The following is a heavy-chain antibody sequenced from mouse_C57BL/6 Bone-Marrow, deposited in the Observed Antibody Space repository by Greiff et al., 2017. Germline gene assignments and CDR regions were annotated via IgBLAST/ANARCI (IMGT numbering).Heavy chain of an antibody. CDR2: IWSGGST. J-gene: IGHJ4*01. CDR1: GFSLTSYG. Sequence: QVQLKQSGPGLVQPSQSLSITCKVSGFSLTSYGVHWVRQSPGKGLEWMGVIWSGGSTDYNAAVMSRLSITKDNTKSQVFIKMNSLRADDTAIYYCARNYYYAMYYWGQGTSVTVSS. V-gene: IGHV2-5*01. CDR3: ARNYYYAMYY.